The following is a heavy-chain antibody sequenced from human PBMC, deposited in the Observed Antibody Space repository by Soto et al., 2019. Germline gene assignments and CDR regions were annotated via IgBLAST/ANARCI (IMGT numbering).Heavy chain of an antibody. J-gene: IGHJ4*02. D-gene: IGHD3-16*01. CDR2: LKSKADGGAT. V-gene: IGHV3-15*01. CDR3: ATAPPVM. CDR1: GFNFSSAW. Sequence: EVPLVESGGGLVKPGGSLRLSCAASGFNFSSAWMSWVRQAPGRGLEWVGRLKSKADGGATDYAAPVKGRFTISRDDSKNILSLQMNSLKTEEPAGYYCATAPPVMWGQGTLVTVSS.